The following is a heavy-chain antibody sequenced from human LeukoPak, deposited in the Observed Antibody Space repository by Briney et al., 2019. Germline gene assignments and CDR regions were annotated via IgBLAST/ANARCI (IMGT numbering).Heavy chain of an antibody. V-gene: IGHV4-59*08. CDR2: ISYSGST. D-gene: IGHD1-14*01. Sequence: KPSETRSLTCTVSGGSISGYFWSWIRQPPGKGLEWIGYISYSGSTNYNPSLKSRITISVDTSKNQFSLKLSSVTAADTAVYYCARGGSHEPHDYWGQGTLVTVSS. CDR1: GGSISGYF. CDR3: ARGGSHEPHDY. J-gene: IGHJ4*02.